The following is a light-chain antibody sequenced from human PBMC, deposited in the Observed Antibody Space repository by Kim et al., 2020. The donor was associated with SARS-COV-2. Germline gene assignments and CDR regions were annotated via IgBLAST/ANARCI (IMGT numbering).Light chain of an antibody. V-gene: IGKV1-NL1*01. CDR2: AAS. J-gene: IGKJ1*01. CDR1: QGISNS. Sequence: SASVGDRVTITCRASQGISNSLAWYQQKPGTAPNLLLYAASNLESGVPSRFSGSGSGTDYTLTISSLQPEDFAAYYCQQYYNKWTFGPGTKVDIK. CDR3: QQYYNKWT.